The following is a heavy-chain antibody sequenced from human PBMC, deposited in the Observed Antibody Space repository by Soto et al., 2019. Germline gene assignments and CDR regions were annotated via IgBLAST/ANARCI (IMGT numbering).Heavy chain of an antibody. V-gene: IGHV1-18*01. CDR2: SSTYSGDT. CDR3: ATNNGPTTSENGFDP. Sequence: QVHLVQSGVEVKTPGASVRVSCQASGYTFFTYDISWVRKAPGQGLEWIGGSSTYSGDTKYAQMFQGRVNMTTDTSTTTAYLELRSLRSDDTAVDYCATNNGPTTSENGFDPWGQGTLVTVSS. CDR1: GYTFFTYD. D-gene: IGHD5-12*01. J-gene: IGHJ5*02.